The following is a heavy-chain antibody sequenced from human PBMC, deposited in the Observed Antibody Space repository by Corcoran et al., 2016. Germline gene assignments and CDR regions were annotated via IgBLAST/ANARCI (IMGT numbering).Heavy chain of an antibody. CDR3: ARARKQWLVLGFDY. V-gene: IGHV1-46*01. J-gene: IGHJ4*02. CDR2: INPRGGST. D-gene: IGHD6-19*01. Sequence: QVQLVQSGSEVKKPGASVKVSCKASGYTFPSYYMHWVRQAPGHGLEWMGIINPRGGSTSYAQKFQGRVTMTRDTSTSTVYMELSSLRSADTAVYYCARARKQWLVLGFDYGGQGTLVTVSS. CDR1: GYTFPSYY.